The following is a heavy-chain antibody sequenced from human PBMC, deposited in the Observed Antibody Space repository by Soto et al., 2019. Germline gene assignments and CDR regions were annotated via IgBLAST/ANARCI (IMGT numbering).Heavy chain of an antibody. CDR3: ARGHLRNWFDP. V-gene: IGHV4-59*01. CDR2: IYYSGST. Sequence: SETLSLTCTVSGVSISSSYWSWLRQSPGTGLEWIGYIYYSGSTNYNPSLRSRVTISVDTSKNQFSLKLSSVTAADTAVYYCARGHLRNWFDPWGQGTLVTVSS. CDR1: GVSISSSY. J-gene: IGHJ5*02.